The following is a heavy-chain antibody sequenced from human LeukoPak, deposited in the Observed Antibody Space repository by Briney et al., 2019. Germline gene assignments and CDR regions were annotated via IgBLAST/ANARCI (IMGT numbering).Heavy chain of an antibody. CDR3: ARSTVTTFFDY. J-gene: IGHJ4*02. D-gene: IGHD4-17*01. Sequence: GGSLRLSCAASGFTFSSYEMNWVRQAPGKGLEWVSYISSSGSTIYYADSVKGRFTISRDNAKNSLYLQMNRLRAEDTAVYYCARSTVTTFFDYWGQGTLVTVSS. V-gene: IGHV3-48*03. CDR1: GFTFSSYE. CDR2: ISSSGSTI.